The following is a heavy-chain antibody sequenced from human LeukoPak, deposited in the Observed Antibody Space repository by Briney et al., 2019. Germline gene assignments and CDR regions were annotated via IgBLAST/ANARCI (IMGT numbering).Heavy chain of an antibody. J-gene: IGHJ5*01. CDR3: ARLNPGYVTAPHDS. Sequence: SETLSLTCTVSGGSITAGNHHWGWIRQPPGKGLEWIGSVYYSGSIFSDTSHKSRVTISGDTSKNQFSLSLSSVTAADTTVYYCARLNPGYVTAPHDSWGQGMLVTVSS. V-gene: IGHV4-39*01. D-gene: IGHD3-16*01. CDR1: GGSITAGNHH. CDR2: VYYSGSI.